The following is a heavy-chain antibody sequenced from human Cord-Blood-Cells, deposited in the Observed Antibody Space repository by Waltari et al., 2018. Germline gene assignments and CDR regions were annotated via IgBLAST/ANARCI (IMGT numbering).Heavy chain of an antibody. D-gene: IGHD1-26*01. V-gene: IGHV4-34*04. CDR1: GGSFTAYS. CDR3: AGPVGATSYYYGMDV. J-gene: IGHJ6*02. Sequence: QVQLQQRGAGLLKPSETLSLTCAVYGGSFTAYSWSWLRKPPGKGRAWVGEKQESGSTDHNPVHQVSSTHSVKTVQKQVSLKLSSLTAADTAVYYCAGPVGATSYYYGMDVWGQGTTVTVSS. CDR2: KQESGST.